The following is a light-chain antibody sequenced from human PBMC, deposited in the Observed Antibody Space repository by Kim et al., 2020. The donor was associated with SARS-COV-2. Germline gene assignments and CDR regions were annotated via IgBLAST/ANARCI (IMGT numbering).Light chain of an antibody. CDR3: SSYTSSFTLV. J-gene: IGLJ2*01. Sequence: QSASVSGSPGQSITISCTGTSSDVGGYKYVSWYQQHPGKAPKLMIYDVSNRPSGVSNRFSGSKSGNTASLTISGLQAEDEADYYCSSYTSSFTLVFGGGTQLTVL. CDR1: SSDVGGYKY. CDR2: DVS. V-gene: IGLV2-14*03.